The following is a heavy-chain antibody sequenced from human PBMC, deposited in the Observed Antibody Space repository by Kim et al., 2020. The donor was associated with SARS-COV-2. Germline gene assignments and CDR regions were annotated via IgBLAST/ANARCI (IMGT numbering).Heavy chain of an antibody. J-gene: IGHJ6*02. CDR3: ARDRRARAYQLLPLYGMDV. V-gene: IGHV1-2*02. D-gene: IGHD2-2*01. CDR1: GYTFTGYY. CDR2: INPNSGGT. Sequence: ASVKVSCKASGYTFTGYYMHWVRQAPGQGLEWMGWINPNSGGTNYAQKFQGRVTMTRDTSISTAYMELSRLRSDDTAVYYCARDRRARAYQLLPLYGMDVWGQGTTVTVSS.